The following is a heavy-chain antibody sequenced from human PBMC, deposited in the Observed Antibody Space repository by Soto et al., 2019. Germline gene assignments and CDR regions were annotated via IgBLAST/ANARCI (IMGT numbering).Heavy chain of an antibody. CDR3: ARDRYYGSGSYYNIRPYYYYGMDV. CDR2: ISAYSGNT. CDR1: GYTFTSYG. V-gene: IGHV1-18*01. D-gene: IGHD3-10*01. Sequence: ASVKVSCKASGYTFTSYGISWVRQAPGQGLEWMGWISAYSGNTNYAQKLQGRVTMTTDTSTSTAYMELRSLRSDDTAVYYCARDRYYGSGSYYNIRPYYYYGMDVWGQGTTVTVSS. J-gene: IGHJ6*02.